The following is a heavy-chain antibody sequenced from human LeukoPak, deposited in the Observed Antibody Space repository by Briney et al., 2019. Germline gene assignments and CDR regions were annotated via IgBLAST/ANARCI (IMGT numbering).Heavy chain of an antibody. Sequence: PGGSLRLSCAASGFTFSSYSMNWVRQAPGKGLEWVSGISWNSGSIGYADSVKGRFTISRDNAKNSLYLQMNSLRAEDTALYYCAKDYGKDSSGWYDYWGQGTLVTVSS. CDR3: AKDYGKDSSGWYDY. D-gene: IGHD6-19*01. CDR1: GFTFSSYS. CDR2: ISWNSGSI. J-gene: IGHJ4*02. V-gene: IGHV3-9*01.